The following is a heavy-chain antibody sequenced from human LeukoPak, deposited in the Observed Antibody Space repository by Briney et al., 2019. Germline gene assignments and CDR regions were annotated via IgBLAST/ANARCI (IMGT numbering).Heavy chain of an antibody. CDR1: GYTFTSYG. V-gene: IGHV1-18*01. J-gene: IGHJ4*02. CDR3: ARDVVVVVAAKVCFDY. Sequence: ASVKVSCKASGYTFTSYGISWVRQAPGQGLEWMGWISAYNGNTNYAQKLQGRVTMTTDTSTSTAYMELRSLRSDDTAVYYCARDVVVVVAAKVCFDYWGQGTLGTVSS. D-gene: IGHD2-15*01. CDR2: ISAYNGNT.